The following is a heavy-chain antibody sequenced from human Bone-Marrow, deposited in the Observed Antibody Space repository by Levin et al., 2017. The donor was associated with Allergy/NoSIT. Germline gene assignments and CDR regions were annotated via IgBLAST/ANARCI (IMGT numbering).Heavy chain of an antibody. CDR2: ISSSSSYI. V-gene: IGHV3-21*01. CDR3: ARARLGYCSSTSCYWGFSA. J-gene: IGHJ5*02. CDR1: GFTFSSYS. D-gene: IGHD2-2*01. Sequence: GGSLRLSCAASGFTFSSYSMNWVRQAPGKGLEWVASISSSSSYIYYADSVKGRFTISRDNAKNSLYLQMNSLRAEDTAVYYCARARLGYCSSTSCYWGFSAWGQGTLVTVSS.